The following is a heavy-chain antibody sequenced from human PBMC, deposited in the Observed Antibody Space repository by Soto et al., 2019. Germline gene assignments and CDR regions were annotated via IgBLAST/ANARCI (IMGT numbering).Heavy chain of an antibody. Sequence: TLSLTCTVSGGSISSGDYYWSWIRQPPGKGLEWIGYIYYSGSTYYNPSLKSRVTISVDTSKNQFSLKLSSVTAADTAVYYCARVPYYDFWSGYLGDYYYMDVWGKGTTVTVSS. J-gene: IGHJ6*03. CDR1: GGSISSGDYY. CDR2: IYYSGST. D-gene: IGHD3-3*01. V-gene: IGHV4-30-4*01. CDR3: ARVPYYDFWSGYLGDYYYMDV.